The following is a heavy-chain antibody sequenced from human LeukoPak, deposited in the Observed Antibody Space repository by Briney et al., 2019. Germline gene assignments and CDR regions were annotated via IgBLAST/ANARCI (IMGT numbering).Heavy chain of an antibody. V-gene: IGHV4-31*03. CDR1: GGSIDNDAYY. CDR2: ILHSGST. D-gene: IGHD2-21*01. Sequence: SETLSLTCTVSGGSIDNDAYYWSWIRQLPGKGLEWLGYILHSGSTFYNPSVENRVTILLDTSENQFSLKLTSVTAADTALYYCVTYRAGDGNWFDPWGQGILVTVSS. CDR3: VTYRAGDGNWFDP. J-gene: IGHJ5*02.